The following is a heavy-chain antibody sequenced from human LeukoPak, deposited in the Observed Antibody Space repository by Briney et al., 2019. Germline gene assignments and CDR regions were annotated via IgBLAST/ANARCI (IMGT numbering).Heavy chain of an antibody. D-gene: IGHD6-6*01. CDR2: IEYSETST. CDR1: GFTLSSYE. CDR3: AKELAALPYYYYYMDV. J-gene: IGHJ6*03. Sequence: GGSLRLSCTVSGFTLSSYEMSWIRQAPGKGLEWVSSIEYSETSTHYADSVKGRFTIFRDNSKNTLYLQMNSLRAEDTAVYYCAKELAALPYYYYYMDVWGKGTTVTVSS. V-gene: IGHV3-23*01.